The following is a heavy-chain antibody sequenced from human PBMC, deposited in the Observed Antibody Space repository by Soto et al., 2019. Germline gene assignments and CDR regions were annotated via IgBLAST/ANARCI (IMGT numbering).Heavy chain of an antibody. CDR2: INHSGTT. CDR3: ARRTEGGSATYYNPWFDT. CDR1: GGSFRGYY. D-gene: IGHD3-10*01. V-gene: IGHV4-34*01. Sequence: SETLSLTCAVYGGSFRGYYWGWIRQPPGRGLEWIGEINHSGTTNNNPSLKSRVTISVDTSKNQFSLKVSSVTAADTAVYYCARRTEGGSATYYNPWFDTWGPGTLVTVSS. J-gene: IGHJ5*02.